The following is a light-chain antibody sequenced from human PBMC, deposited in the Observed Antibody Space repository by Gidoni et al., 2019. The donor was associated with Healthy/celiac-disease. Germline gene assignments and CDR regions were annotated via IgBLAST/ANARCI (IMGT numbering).Light chain of an antibody. Sequence: DIQMTQSPSSLSASVGDSVTITCRASQGISNYLAWYQQKPGKVPKLLIYAASTLQSGVPSRFSGSGSGTDFTLTVSSLKPEDVATYYCQKYNSAPFTFXPXPKWISN. CDR3: QKYNSAPFT. J-gene: IGKJ3*01. CDR1: QGISNY. CDR2: AAS. V-gene: IGKV1-27*01.